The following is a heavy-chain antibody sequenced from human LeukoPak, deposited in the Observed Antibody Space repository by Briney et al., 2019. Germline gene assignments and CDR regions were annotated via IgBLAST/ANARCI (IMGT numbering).Heavy chain of an antibody. D-gene: IGHD6-13*01. CDR3: ARELGSNYYFDY. V-gene: IGHV1-18*01. Sequence: ASVKVSCKASGYTFTNSGISCVRQAPGQGFEWLGWISDYTGNANYAQKLQGRVTMTTDTSTSTAYMELRSLRSDDTAVYYCARELGSNYYFDYWGQGTLVTVSS. CDR1: GYTFTNSG. J-gene: IGHJ4*02. CDR2: ISDYTGNA.